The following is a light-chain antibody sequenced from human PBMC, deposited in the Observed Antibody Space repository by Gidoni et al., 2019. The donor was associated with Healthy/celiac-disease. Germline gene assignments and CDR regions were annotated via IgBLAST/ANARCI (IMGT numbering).Light chain of an antibody. CDR3: QQSYSTPYT. CDR2: AAS. J-gene: IGKJ2*01. CDR1: QSISSY. Sequence: DIQMTQSPSTRSASVGDRVTITCLASQSISSYLNWYQQKPGKAPKLLIYAASSLQSGVPSRFSGSGSGTDFTLTISSLQPEDFATYYCQQSYSTPYTFGQGTKLEIK. V-gene: IGKV1-39*01.